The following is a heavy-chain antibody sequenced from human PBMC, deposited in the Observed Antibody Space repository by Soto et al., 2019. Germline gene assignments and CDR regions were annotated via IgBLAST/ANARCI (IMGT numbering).Heavy chain of an antibody. CDR1: AFTFGDYA. D-gene: IGHD2-2*01. Sequence: EVQLVESGGGLVKPGRSLRLSCAASAFTFGDYAMHWVRQAPGRGLEWVSCISWNSGNIVYVDSVEGRFTIARDNAKNSLYLQMNSLRPEDTDFYYCVKGYTTSCFAHFHYWGQGALVTVSS. CDR3: VKGYTTSCFAHFHY. J-gene: IGHJ4*02. CDR2: ISWNSGNI. V-gene: IGHV3-9*01.